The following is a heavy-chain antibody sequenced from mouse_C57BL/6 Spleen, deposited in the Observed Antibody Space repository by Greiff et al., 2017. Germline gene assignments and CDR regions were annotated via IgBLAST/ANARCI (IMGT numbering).Heavy chain of an antibody. V-gene: IGHV1-50*01. CDR1: GYTFTSSW. J-gene: IGHJ4*01. D-gene: IGHD1-1*01. CDR3: ARVPPHGSSSDYYAMDY. CDR2: IDPSDGYT. Sequence: VQLQQPGAELVKPGASVKLSCKASGYTFTSSWMQWVKQRPGQGLEWIGEIDPSDGYTNYNPKFKGKATLTVDTSSSTAYMQLSSVTSENSAVDYCARVPPHGSSSDYYAMDYWGQGTSVTVSS.